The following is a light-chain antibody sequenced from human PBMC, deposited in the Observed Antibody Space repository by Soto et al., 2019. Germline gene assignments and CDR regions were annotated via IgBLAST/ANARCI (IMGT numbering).Light chain of an antibody. Sequence: IQMTQTPSTLSASVGDTVTITCRASQSVSHWLAWYQQKPGKAPALLVYDVSNLQSGVPSRFSGGGSETEFTLTINSLQPDDFATYYCQQYSTYSHTFGQGTRLELK. CDR1: QSVSHW. CDR2: DVS. V-gene: IGKV1-5*01. J-gene: IGKJ2*01. CDR3: QQYSTYSHT.